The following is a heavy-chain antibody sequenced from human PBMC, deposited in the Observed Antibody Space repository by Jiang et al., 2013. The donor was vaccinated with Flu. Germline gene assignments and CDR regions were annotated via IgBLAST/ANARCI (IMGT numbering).Heavy chain of an antibody. V-gene: IGHV3-9*01. CDR2: ISWNGRNI. J-gene: IGHJ6*02. Sequence: QLLESGGGWVQPGRSLRLSCAASGFTIDDYAMHWVRQAPGKGLQWVAAISWNGRNIGYSDSVRGRFTISRDNAKDSLYLQMDSLRPDDTALYYCAKDIEREQQLAYGMDIWGQGTTVTVSS. D-gene: IGHD6-13*01. CDR3: AKDIEREQQLAYGMDI. CDR1: GFTIDDYA.